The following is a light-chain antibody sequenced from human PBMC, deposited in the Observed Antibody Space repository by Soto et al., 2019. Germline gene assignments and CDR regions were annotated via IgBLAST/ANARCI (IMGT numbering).Light chain of an antibody. J-gene: IGLJ1*01. CDR2: RNN. V-gene: IGLV1-47*01. CDR3: AAWDDSLSGYV. Sequence: QSVLTQPPSASGTPGQRVTISCSGSSSNIGSNYVYWYQQLPGTAPKLLIYRNNQRPSGVPDRFSGSKSGTSDSLAISGLRSEDEADYYCAAWDDSLSGYVFGTGTKVT. CDR1: SSNIGSNY.